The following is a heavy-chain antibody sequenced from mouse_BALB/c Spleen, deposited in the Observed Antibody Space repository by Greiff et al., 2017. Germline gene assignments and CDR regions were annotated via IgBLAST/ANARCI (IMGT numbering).Heavy chain of an antibody. Sequence: VQLQQSGTVLARPGASVKMSCKASGYSFTSYWMHWVKQRPGQGLEWIGAIYPGNSDTSYNQKFKGKAKLTAVTSASTAYMELSSLTNEDSAVYYCTRWGYYGSSPAWFAYWGQGTLVTVSA. J-gene: IGHJ3*01. CDR3: TRWGYYGSSPAWFAY. V-gene: IGHV1-5*01. CDR2: IYPGNSDT. D-gene: IGHD1-1*01. CDR1: GYSFTSYW.